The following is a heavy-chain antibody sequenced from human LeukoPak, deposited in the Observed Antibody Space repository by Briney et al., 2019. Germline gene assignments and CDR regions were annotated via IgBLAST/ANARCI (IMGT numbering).Heavy chain of an antibody. D-gene: IGHD2-2*01. J-gene: IGHJ3*02. V-gene: IGHV3-23*01. CDR1: GFTFSSYA. Sequence: GRSLRLSCAASGFTFSSYAMSWVRQAPGKGLEWVSAISGSGGSTYYADSVKGRFTISRDNSKNTLYLQMNSLRAEDTAVYYCAKAGRYCSSTSCYHAAFDIWGQGTMVTVSS. CDR2: ISGSGGST. CDR3: AKAGRYCSSTSCYHAAFDI.